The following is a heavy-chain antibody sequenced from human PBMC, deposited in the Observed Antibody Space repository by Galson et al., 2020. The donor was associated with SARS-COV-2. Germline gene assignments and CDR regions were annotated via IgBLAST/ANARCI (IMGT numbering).Heavy chain of an antibody. D-gene: IGHD3-10*01. Sequence: ASVKVSCKASGYTYTSYGISWVRQAPGQGLEWMGWIRAYNGNTNYAQKLQGRVTMTTDTSTSTAYMELRSLRSDDTVVYYCARIKGWFGELSNYFLDYWGQGTLVTVSS. CDR3: ARIKGWFGELSNYFLDY. CDR1: GYTYTSYG. CDR2: IRAYNGNT. J-gene: IGHJ4*02. V-gene: IGHV1-18*01.